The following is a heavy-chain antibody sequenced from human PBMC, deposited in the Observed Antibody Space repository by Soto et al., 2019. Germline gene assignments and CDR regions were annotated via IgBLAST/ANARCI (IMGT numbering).Heavy chain of an antibody. CDR1: GASIRSTDYY. Sequence: SETLSLTCTVSGASIRSTDYYWSWIRQAPGKGLEWIGYVYYTGSTYYNPSLMSRLTIPVDTSKNQFSLKLTSVTAAETAVYYCVRTAREGAVAPHWFDRWGQGTQVTVSS. D-gene: IGHD2-21*02. V-gene: IGHV4-30-4*01. CDR3: VRTAREGAVAPHWFDR. CDR2: VYYTGST. J-gene: IGHJ5*02.